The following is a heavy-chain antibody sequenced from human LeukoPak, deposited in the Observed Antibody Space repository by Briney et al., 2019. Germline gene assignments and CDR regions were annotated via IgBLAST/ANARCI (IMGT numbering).Heavy chain of an antibody. CDR2: ISGSGGST. CDR3: ANLVPRGYYGMDV. Sequence: GVSLRLSCAASGFTFSTYAMSWVRQAPGKGLEWVSAISGSGGSTYYADSVKGRFTISRDNSKNTLYLQMNSLRAEDTAVYYCANLVPRGYYGMDVWGQGTTVTVSS. D-gene: IGHD3-10*01. CDR1: GFTFSTYA. V-gene: IGHV3-23*01. J-gene: IGHJ6*02.